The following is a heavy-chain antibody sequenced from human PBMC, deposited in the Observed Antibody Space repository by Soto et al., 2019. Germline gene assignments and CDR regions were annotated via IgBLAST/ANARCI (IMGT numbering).Heavy chain of an antibody. CDR1: GESISSSSYY. CDR3: ARQRTTVATQAYFDH. Sequence: SETLSLTCIVSGESISSSSYYWGWIRQPPGKGLEWIGSIYYSGRTYYNPSFKSRVTISIDTSKNQFSLKLSSVTATDTAVYYCARQRTTVATQAYFDHWGQGALVTVSS. CDR2: IYYSGRT. J-gene: IGHJ4*02. D-gene: IGHD2-21*02. V-gene: IGHV4-39*01.